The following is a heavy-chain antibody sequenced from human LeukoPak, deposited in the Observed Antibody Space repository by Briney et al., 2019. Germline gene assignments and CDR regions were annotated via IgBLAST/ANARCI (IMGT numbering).Heavy chain of an antibody. CDR3: ARGSTYYDSSGQVPFDY. CDR1: GFTFSTYS. J-gene: IGHJ4*02. CDR2: ISSSSSTI. D-gene: IGHD3-22*01. Sequence: PGGSLRLSCAASGFTFSTYSMNWVRQAPGKRLEWVSYISSSSSTIYYADSVKGRFTISRDNAKNSLYLQMNSLRAEDTAVYYCARGSTYYDSSGQVPFDYWDQGTLVTVSS. V-gene: IGHV3-48*01.